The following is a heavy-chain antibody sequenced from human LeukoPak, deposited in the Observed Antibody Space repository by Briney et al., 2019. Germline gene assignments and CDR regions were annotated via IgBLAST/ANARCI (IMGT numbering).Heavy chain of an antibody. D-gene: IGHD5-18*01. CDR3: ARARGYSYGPLDY. J-gene: IGHJ4*02. CDR2: INAGNGNT. Sequence: ASVKVSCKASGYTFTSYVMHWVRQAPGQRLEWMGWINAGNGNTKYSQKFQGRVTITRDTSASTAYMELSSLRSEDTAVYYCARARGYSYGPLDYWGQGTLVTVSS. V-gene: IGHV1-3*01. CDR1: GYTFTSYV.